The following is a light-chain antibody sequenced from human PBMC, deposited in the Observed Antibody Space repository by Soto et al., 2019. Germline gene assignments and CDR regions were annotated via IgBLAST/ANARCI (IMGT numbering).Light chain of an antibody. CDR2: GAS. CDR1: QSVSSSY. CDR3: QLYGTSPP. J-gene: IGKJ5*01. Sequence: EIVLMQSPDTLSLSPGERATLSCRASQSVSSSYLAWYQRKPGQAPRLLIYGASSRATGIPDRFSGSGSGTDFTLTIDRLEPEDFAVYYCQLYGTSPPFGQGTRLEIK. V-gene: IGKV3-20*01.